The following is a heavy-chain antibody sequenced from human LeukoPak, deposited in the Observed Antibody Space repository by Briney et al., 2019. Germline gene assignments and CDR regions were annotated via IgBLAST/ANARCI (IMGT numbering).Heavy chain of an antibody. Sequence: ASVKVSCKASGYSYTSNYIHWVRQAPGQGLEWMGMIYPRDGSTSYAQKFQGRVTVTRDTSTSTVHMELSGLRSEDTAVYYCARDQEAFDYWGQGTLVTVSS. J-gene: IGHJ4*02. CDR3: ARDQEAFDY. CDR2: IYPRDGST. V-gene: IGHV1-46*01. CDR1: GYSYTSNY.